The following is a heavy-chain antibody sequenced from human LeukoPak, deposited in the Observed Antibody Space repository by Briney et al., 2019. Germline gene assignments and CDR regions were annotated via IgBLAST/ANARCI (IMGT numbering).Heavy chain of an antibody. J-gene: IGHJ4*02. CDR1: GFIFNKHA. CDR2: ISGSGGST. Sequence: GGSLRLSCAASGFIFNKHAMSWVRQAPGKGLEWVSAISGSGGSTHYADSVKGRFTISRDNSKNTLYLQMNSLRAEDTAVYYCAKSSYYDSSGYYREYYFDYWGQGTLVTVSS. D-gene: IGHD3-22*01. CDR3: AKSSYYDSSGYYREYYFDY. V-gene: IGHV3-23*01.